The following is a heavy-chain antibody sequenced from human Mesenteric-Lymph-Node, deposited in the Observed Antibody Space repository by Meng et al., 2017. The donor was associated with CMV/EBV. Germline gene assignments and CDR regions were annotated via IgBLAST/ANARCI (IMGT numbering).Heavy chain of an antibody. Sequence: GESLKISCAASGFTFSSYSMNWVRQAPGKGLEWVSSISSSSSYIYYADSVKGRFTISRDNAKNSLYLQMNSLRAEDTAVYYCARDRELELGGMDVWGQGTTVTVSS. CDR1: GFTFSSYS. V-gene: IGHV3-21*01. CDR3: ARDRELELGGMDV. D-gene: IGHD6-6*01. J-gene: IGHJ6*02. CDR2: ISSSSSYI.